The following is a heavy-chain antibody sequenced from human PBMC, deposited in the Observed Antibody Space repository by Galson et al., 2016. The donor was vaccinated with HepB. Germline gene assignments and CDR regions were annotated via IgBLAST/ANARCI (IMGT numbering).Heavy chain of an antibody. Sequence: SVKVSCKASGYTFTSYGISWVRQAPGQGLEWMGWITAYNGNTNYAPKLQGRVTMTTDTSTSTAYMDLRSLRSDDTAVYYCARALLLTFGQEAFDSWGQGTLVTVSS. CDR1: GYTFTSYG. D-gene: IGHD3-16*01. V-gene: IGHV1-18*01. CDR3: ARALLLTFGQEAFDS. J-gene: IGHJ4*02. CDR2: ITAYNGNT.